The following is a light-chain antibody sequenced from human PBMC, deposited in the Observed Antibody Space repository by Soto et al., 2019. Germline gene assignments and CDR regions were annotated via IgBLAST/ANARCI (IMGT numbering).Light chain of an antibody. Sequence: EIMMTQSPVTLSVSPGERATLSCRASQSVSSNLAWYQQKPGQAPRLLIYGASTRATGIPDRFSGSGSGTEFTLTISRLQSEDFAVYYCQKYNNWPPITFGQGTRLEIK. CDR3: QKYNNWPPIT. CDR1: QSVSSN. J-gene: IGKJ5*01. CDR2: GAS. V-gene: IGKV3-15*01.